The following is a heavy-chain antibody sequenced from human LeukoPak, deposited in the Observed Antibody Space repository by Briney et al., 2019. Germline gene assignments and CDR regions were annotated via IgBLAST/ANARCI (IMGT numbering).Heavy chain of an antibody. V-gene: IGHV3-30*03. J-gene: IGHJ3*01. CDR1: GFTFSGYA. Sequence: QSGGSLRLSCAASGFTFSGYAMHWVRQAPGKGLEWVAVTSYDGSNKYYADSVKGRFTISRDNAKNSLYLQLNSLRAEDTALYYCARDTHYYGSGSPAFDLWGRGTMVTVSS. D-gene: IGHD3-10*01. CDR3: ARDTHYYGSGSPAFDL. CDR2: TSYDGSNK.